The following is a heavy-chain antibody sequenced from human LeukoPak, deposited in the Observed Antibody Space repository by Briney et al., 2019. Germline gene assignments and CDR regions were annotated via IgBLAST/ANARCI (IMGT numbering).Heavy chain of an antibody. J-gene: IGHJ4*02. V-gene: IGHV1-8*01. CDR2: MNPDSGNI. Sequence: ASVKVSCKASGYAFNIYDINWVRQATGHGLEWMGWMNPDSGNIGFAQKFQGRVTMTRNTSITTAYMELSSLRFEDTAVYYCAVHLPGDYLDRWGQGTLVTVSS. CDR1: GYAFNIYD. CDR3: AVHLPGDYLDR.